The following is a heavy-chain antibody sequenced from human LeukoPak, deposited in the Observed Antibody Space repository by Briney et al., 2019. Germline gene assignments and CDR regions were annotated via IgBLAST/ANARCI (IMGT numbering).Heavy chain of an antibody. CDR2: IIPIFGTA. J-gene: IGHJ5*02. V-gene: IGHV1-69*06. D-gene: IGHD3-10*01. CDR3: ATSSGSYLGWFDP. CDR1: GGTFSSYA. Sequence: ASVKVSRKASGGTFSSYAISWVRQAPGQGLEWMGGIIPIFGTANYAQKFQGRVTITADKSTSTAYMELSSLRSEDTAVYYCATSSGSYLGWFDPWGQGTLVTVSS.